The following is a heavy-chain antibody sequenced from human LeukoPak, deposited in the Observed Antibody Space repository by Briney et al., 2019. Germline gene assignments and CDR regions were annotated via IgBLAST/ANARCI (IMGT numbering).Heavy chain of an antibody. Sequence: SETLSLTCTVSGGSISSYYWGWIRQPPGKGLEWIGYIYYSGSTNYNPSLKNRVTLSVDTSKNQVSLRLSSVTAADTAVYYCARVTIFGVVIVENWFDPWGREPWSPSPQ. CDR2: IYYSGST. J-gene: IGHJ5*02. V-gene: IGHV4-59*13. CDR1: GGSISSYY. D-gene: IGHD3-3*01. CDR3: ARVTIFGVVIVENWFDP.